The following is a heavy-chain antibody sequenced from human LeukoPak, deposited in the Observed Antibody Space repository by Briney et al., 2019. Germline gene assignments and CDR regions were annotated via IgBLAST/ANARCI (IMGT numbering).Heavy chain of an antibody. CDR3: AKGSKEVRFTRDHYMDV. CDR1: GFIFSNYG. J-gene: IGHJ6*03. D-gene: IGHD3-3*01. CDR2: IRFDGTNK. Sequence: GGSLRLSCAASGFIFSNYGMHWVRQAPGKGLEWVAFIRFDGTNKFYADSVKSRFTISRDNSKNTLYLQMNSLRAEDTAVYYCAKGSKEVRFTRDHYMDVWGKGTTVTISS. V-gene: IGHV3-30*02.